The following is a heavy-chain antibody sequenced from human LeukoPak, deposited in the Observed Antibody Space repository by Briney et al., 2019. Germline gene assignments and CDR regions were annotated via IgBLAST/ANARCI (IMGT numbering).Heavy chain of an antibody. CDR2: ISGSGGST. Sequence: QPGGSLRLSCAASGLTFSSYAMSWVRQAPGKGLEWVSAISGSGGSTYYADSVKGRFTISRDNSKNTLYLQMNSLRAEDTAVYYCAKDGIIAAQDLYYFDYWGQGTLVTVSS. J-gene: IGHJ4*02. CDR3: AKDGIIAAQDLYYFDY. V-gene: IGHV3-23*01. D-gene: IGHD6-13*01. CDR1: GLTFSSYA.